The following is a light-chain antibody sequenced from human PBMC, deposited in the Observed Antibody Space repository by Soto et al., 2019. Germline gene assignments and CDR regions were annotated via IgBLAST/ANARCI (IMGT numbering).Light chain of an antibody. Sequence: EIVLTQSPGTLSLSPGESATLSCRASQSVSSRYLGWYQQRPGQAPRLLIYGASSRATGIPDRFSGSGSGTDFTLTISRLEPEDFAVYYCHQYDNSPLTLGGGTKVDIK. CDR1: QSVSSRY. J-gene: IGKJ4*01. CDR2: GAS. V-gene: IGKV3-20*01. CDR3: HQYDNSPLT.